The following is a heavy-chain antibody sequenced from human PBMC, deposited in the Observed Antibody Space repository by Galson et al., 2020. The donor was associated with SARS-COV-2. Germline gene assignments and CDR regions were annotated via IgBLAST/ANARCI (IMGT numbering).Heavy chain of an antibody. Sequence: GESLKISCAASGFTFSSYWMSWVRQAPGKGLEWVANIKQDGSEKYYVDSVKGRFTISRDNAKNSLYLQMNSLRAEDTAVYYCARDGLGVVNYYYYYGMDVWGQGTTVTVSS. CDR2: IKQDGSEK. CDR3: ARDGLGVVNYYYYYGMDV. J-gene: IGHJ6*02. D-gene: IGHD3-3*01. CDR1: GFTFSSYW. V-gene: IGHV3-7*03.